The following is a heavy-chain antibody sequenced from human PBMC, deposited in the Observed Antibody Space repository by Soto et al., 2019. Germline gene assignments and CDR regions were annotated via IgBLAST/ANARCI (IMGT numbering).Heavy chain of an antibody. Sequence: SVKVSCKASGGTFTSYAISWVRQAPGQGLEWMGGIIPIFGTANYAQKFQGRVTITADESTSTAYMELSSLRTEDTAVYYCARACFLFCVGDRRRSILSWGQGTLLTVSS. CDR3: ARACFLFCVGDRRRSILS. J-gene: IGHJ5*02. CDR2: IIPIFGTA. CDR1: GGTFTSYA. V-gene: IGHV1-69*13. D-gene: IGHD2-21*02.